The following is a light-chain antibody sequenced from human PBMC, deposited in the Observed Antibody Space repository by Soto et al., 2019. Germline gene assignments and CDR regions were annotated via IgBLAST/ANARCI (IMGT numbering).Light chain of an antibody. CDR1: SSNIGSNY. CDR3: VAWDDSLSGWV. V-gene: IGLV1-47*01. J-gene: IGLJ3*02. CDR2: RNS. Sequence: QAVVTQPPSASGTPGQRVTISCSGSSSNIGSNYVYWYQQLPGTAPKLLIYRNSQRPSGVPDRFSGSKSGTSASLAISGLRSEDEADYYCVAWDDSLSGWVFGGGTKLTVL.